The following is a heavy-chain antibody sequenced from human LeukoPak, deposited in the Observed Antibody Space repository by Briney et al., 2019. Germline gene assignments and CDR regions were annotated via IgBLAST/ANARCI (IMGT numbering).Heavy chain of an antibody. CDR1: GGSFSGYY. Sequence: SETLSLTCAVYGGSFSGYYWSWIRQPPGKGLEWIGEINHSGSTNYNPSLKSRVTISVDTSKNQFSLKLSSVTAADTAVYYCARHLDTAMVSPLTDWGQGTLVTVSS. V-gene: IGHV4-34*01. D-gene: IGHD5-18*01. CDR2: INHSGST. J-gene: IGHJ4*02. CDR3: ARHLDTAMVSPLTD.